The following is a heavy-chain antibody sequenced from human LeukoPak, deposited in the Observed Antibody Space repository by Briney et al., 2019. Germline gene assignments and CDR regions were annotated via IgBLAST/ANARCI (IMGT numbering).Heavy chain of an antibody. CDR2: IYYSGST. Sequence: SETLSLTCSVSGGSISSGSYYWGWLRQPPGKGLEWIGSIYYSGSTHYNPSLESRVTISVDTSKNQFSLKLSPVTAADTAVYYCARHESGGWEYYFDYWGQGTLVTVSS. V-gene: IGHV4-39*01. CDR1: GGSISSGSYY. J-gene: IGHJ4*02. D-gene: IGHD1-26*01. CDR3: ARHESGGWEYYFDY.